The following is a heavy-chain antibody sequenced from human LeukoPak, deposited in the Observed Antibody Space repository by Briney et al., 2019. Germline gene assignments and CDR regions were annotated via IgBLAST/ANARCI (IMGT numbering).Heavy chain of an antibody. Sequence: PGGSLRLSCATSGFTFSTYAMTWVRQAPGKGLAWVSSISDSGYNTYYADSVKGRFTISRDNSKNTLYLQMNSLRAEDTAVYYCARSRSEGPETRLDYWGQGTLVTVSS. CDR1: GFTFSTYA. J-gene: IGHJ4*02. V-gene: IGHV3-23*01. CDR2: ISDSGYNT. CDR3: ARSRSEGPETRLDY.